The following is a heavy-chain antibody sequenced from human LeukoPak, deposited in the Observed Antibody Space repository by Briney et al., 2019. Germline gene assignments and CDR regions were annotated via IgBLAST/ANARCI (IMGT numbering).Heavy chain of an antibody. CDR1: GFTVSSNY. J-gene: IGHJ2*01. CDR3: AKDTSSWYFDL. Sequence: GGSLRLSCAASGFTVSSNYMSWVRQAPGKGLEWVSVIYSGGSTYYADSVKGRFTISRDNSKNTLYLQMNSLRAEDTALYSCAKDTSSWYFDLWGRGTLVTVSS. D-gene: IGHD2-2*01. V-gene: IGHV3-53*01. CDR2: IYSGGST.